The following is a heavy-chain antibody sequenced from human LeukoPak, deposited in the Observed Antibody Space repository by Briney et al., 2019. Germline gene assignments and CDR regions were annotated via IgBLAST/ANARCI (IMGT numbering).Heavy chain of an antibody. D-gene: IGHD6-19*01. V-gene: IGHV3-48*04. J-gene: IGHJ5*02. CDR2: ISSSSSTK. Sequence: GGSQRLSCAASGFTFSNYNMNWVRQAPGKGLEWVSYISSSSSTKYYADSMKGRFTISRDNAKNSLYLQMNSLRAEDTAVYYCARRQTVAGPNWFDPWGQGTLVTVSS. CDR3: ARRQTVAGPNWFDP. CDR1: GFTFSNYN.